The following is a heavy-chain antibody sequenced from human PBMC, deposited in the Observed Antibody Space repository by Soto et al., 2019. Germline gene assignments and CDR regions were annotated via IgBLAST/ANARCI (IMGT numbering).Heavy chain of an antibody. J-gene: IGHJ4*02. CDR1: GDSLRSYY. Sequence: QVQLQESGPGLVRPSETLSLTCSVSGDSLRSYYWSWIRHSPGKGLEWLGYIYNGGGPKYNPSLQSRVTVSVDKSKNQFFLRLTSVTAADSAVYYCARAPGSYGYYYLDSWGQGTLVTVSS. D-gene: IGHD3-16*01. V-gene: IGHV4-59*01. CDR2: IYNGGGP. CDR3: ARAPGSYGYYYLDS.